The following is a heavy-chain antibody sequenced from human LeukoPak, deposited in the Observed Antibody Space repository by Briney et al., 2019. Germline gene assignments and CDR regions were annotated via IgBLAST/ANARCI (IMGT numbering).Heavy chain of an antibody. J-gene: IGHJ3*02. CDR3: ARHPTEDSGYEFDAFDI. V-gene: IGHV4-59*08. D-gene: IGHD5-12*01. CDR2: IYYSGST. Sequence: SETLSLTCTVSGGSISSYYWSWIRQPPGKGLEWIGYIYYSGSTSYNPSLKSRVTISVDTSKNQFSLKLSSVTAADTAVYYCARHPTEDSGYEFDAFDIWGQGTMVTVSS. CDR1: GGSISSYY.